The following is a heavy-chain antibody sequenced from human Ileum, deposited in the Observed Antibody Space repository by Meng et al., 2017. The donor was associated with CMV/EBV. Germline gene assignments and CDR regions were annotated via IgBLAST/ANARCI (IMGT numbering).Heavy chain of an antibody. J-gene: IGHJ5*01. CDR2: VTYNGDT. D-gene: IGHD3-16*01. Sequence: GAIDSSTCYWGGIRQHPGKGLEWIGSVTYNGDTDYNASLRSRVTMSVDATQKQFFLKVNSVAAADTAVYSCVGILITGINGRGWFDLWGQGVLVTVSS. CDR3: VGILITGINGRGWFDL. V-gene: IGHV4-39*07. CDR1: GAIDSSTCY.